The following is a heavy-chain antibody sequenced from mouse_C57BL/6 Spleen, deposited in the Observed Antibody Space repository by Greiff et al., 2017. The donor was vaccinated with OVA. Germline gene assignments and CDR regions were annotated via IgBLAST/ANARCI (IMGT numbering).Heavy chain of an antibody. Sequence: QVQLQQPGAELVKPGASVKMSCKASGYTFTSYWITWVQQRPGQGLEWIGDIYPGSGSTNYNEKFKSKATLTVDTYTCTAYMQRSKHTAKDSAVCYFARGLAFDYWGQGTTLTVSS. D-gene: IGHD3-3*01. CDR1: GYTFTSYW. CDR3: ARGLAFDY. CDR2: IYPGSGST. J-gene: IGHJ2*01. V-gene: IGHV1-55*01.